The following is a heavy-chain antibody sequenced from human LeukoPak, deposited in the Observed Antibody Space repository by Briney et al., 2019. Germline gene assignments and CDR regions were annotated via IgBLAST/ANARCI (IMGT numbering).Heavy chain of an antibody. CDR2: IYHSGST. D-gene: IGHD6-6*01. CDR1: GDSIGSVGYY. CDR3: ARETAPIAARPSGLDY. Sequence: SETLSLTCSVSGDSIGSVGYYWSWIRQPPGKGLEWIGYIYHSGSTYYNPSLKSRVTISVDRSKNQFSLKLSSVTAADTAVYYCARETAPIAARPSGLDYWGQGTLVTVSS. J-gene: IGHJ4*02. V-gene: IGHV4-30-2*01.